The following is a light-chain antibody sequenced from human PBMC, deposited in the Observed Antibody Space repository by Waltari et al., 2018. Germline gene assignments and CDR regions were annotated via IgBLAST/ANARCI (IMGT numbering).Light chain of an antibody. V-gene: IGKV4-1*01. CDR1: QSVLYSSNNKNY. J-gene: IGKJ5*01. Sequence: DIVMTQSPDSLAVSLGERATINCKSSQSVLYSSNNKNYLAWYQQKPGQPHKLFIYCASTRESGVLDRFSVSGSGTDFTLTISSLQAEDVAVYDCQQYYTTPPTFGQGTRLEIK. CDR2: CAS. CDR3: QQYYTTPPT.